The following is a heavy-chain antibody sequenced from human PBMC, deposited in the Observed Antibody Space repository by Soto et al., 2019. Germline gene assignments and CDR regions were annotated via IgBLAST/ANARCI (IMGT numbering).Heavy chain of an antibody. CDR2: ISSSSTYI. D-gene: IGHD2-2*01. Sequence: AGSLRLSCAPSGFTFSSYTMNWVRQAPGKGLEWVSSISSSSTYIYYADSGRGRFTISRDNAKNSLYLQMNSLRAEDTAVYYCAKDPVSPETAAPHWFDPWGQGILVTVSS. CDR3: AKDPVSPETAAPHWFDP. J-gene: IGHJ5*02. CDR1: GFTFSSYT. V-gene: IGHV3-21*04.